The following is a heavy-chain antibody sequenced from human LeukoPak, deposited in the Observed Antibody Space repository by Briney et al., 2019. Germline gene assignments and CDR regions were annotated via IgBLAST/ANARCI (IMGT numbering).Heavy chain of an antibody. Sequence: GESLKISCKASGYSFTNYWIGWVRQMPGKGLEWMGIIYPGDSDTRYSPTFQGQVTISADKSISTAYLQWSSLKASDTAMYYCASHSQLAAAGKGYYFDYWGQGTLVTVSS. CDR1: GYSFTNYW. D-gene: IGHD6-13*01. J-gene: IGHJ4*02. CDR3: ASHSQLAAAGKGYYFDY. V-gene: IGHV5-51*01. CDR2: IYPGDSDT.